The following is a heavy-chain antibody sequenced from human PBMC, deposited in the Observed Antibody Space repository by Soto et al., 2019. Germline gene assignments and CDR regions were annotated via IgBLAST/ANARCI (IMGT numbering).Heavy chain of an antibody. V-gene: IGHV3-33*01. D-gene: IGHD3-22*01. Sequence: QVQLVESGGGVVQPGRSLRLSCAASGFSFSNYGMHWVRQAPGKGLEWVAVIWYDGSNKYYADCVKGRFTISRDNSKNTLFLQMDSLRAEDTAVYYCARGDSYSSGYYPIDYWGQGTLVTVSS. CDR1: GFSFSNYG. J-gene: IGHJ4*02. CDR2: IWYDGSNK. CDR3: ARGDSYSSGYYPIDY.